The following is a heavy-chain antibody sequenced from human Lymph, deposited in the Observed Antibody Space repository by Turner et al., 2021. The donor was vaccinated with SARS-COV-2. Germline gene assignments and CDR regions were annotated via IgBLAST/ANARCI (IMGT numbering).Heavy chain of an antibody. D-gene: IGHD3-3*01. CDR3: ARDDREVCSGYYTHYYYYDMDV. V-gene: IGHV3-30*04. J-gene: IGHJ6*02. Sequence: QVQLVQSGGGVVQPGRSLRLSCAASGFTFSGYAMRWVRQAPGKGLEWVVVISYDGSKKSYADSEKGRFTISRDNSKNTLYLQMNRLRAKDTAVYYCARDDREVCSGYYTHYYYYDMDVWGQGTTVTVSS. CDR1: GFTFSGYA. CDR2: ISYDGSKK.